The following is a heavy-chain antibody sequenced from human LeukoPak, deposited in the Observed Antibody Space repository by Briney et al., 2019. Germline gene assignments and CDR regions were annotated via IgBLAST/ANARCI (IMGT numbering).Heavy chain of an antibody. CDR1: GFTFSSYS. Sequence: GGSLRLSCAASGFTFSSYSMNWVRQAPGKGLEWVSSISSSSSYIYYADSVKGRFTISRDNAKNSLYLQMNSLRAEDTAVHYCARAGGSYGSGSYFKGWGQGTLVTVSS. J-gene: IGHJ4*02. CDR3: ARAGGSYGSGSYFKG. CDR2: ISSSSSYI. D-gene: IGHD3-10*01. V-gene: IGHV3-21*01.